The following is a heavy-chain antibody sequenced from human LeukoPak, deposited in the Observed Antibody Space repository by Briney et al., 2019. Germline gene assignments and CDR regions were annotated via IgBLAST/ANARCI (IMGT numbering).Heavy chain of an antibody. Sequence: AGGSLRLSCAVSGFTFSSYAMSWVRQAPGKGLEWVSAISGRGGSTYYADSVKGRYTISRDNSKNTLYLQMNSLRAEDTAVYFCANGGVMGATHFDYGGGGTVVTVSS. CDR1: GFTFSSYA. D-gene: IGHD1-26*01. CDR2: ISGRGGST. J-gene: IGHJ4*02. V-gene: IGHV3-23*01. CDR3: ANGGVMGATHFDY.